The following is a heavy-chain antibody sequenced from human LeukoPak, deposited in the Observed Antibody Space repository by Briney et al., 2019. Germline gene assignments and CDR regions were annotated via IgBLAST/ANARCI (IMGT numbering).Heavy chain of an antibody. J-gene: IGHJ4*02. D-gene: IGHD2-2*01. Sequence: GGSLRLSCAASGFTFSSYSMNWVRQAPGKGLEWVSYISSSSSTIYYADSVKGRFTISRDNAKNSLYLQMNSLRAEDTAVYYCARDGSYCSSTSCYEMDYWGQGTLVTVSS. CDR1: GFTFSSYS. V-gene: IGHV3-48*04. CDR2: ISSSSSTI. CDR3: ARDGSYCSSTSCYEMDY.